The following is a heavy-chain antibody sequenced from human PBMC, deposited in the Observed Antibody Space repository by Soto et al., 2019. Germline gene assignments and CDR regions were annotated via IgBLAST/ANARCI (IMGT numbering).Heavy chain of an antibody. V-gene: IGHV3-53*02. D-gene: IGHD3-3*02. J-gene: IGHJ4*02. CDR3: ARVRLSRPSYYFDY. CDR1: GFTVSNNY. CDR2: IYSGGST. Sequence: EVQLVETGGGLIQPGGSLRLSCAASGFTVSNNYMSWVRQAPGKGLEWVSVIYSGGSTYYADSVKGRFTIATDNSKSTLYLQMNSLRAEDTAVDYGARVRLSRPSYYFDYWGQGALVTVSS.